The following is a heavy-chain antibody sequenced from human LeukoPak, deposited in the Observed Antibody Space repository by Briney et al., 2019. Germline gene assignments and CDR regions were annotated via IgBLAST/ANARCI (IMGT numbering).Heavy chain of an antibody. CDR2: VDPEDGET. D-gene: IGHD3-3*01. CDR3: ATEIRYGITIFGVVRIHNWFDP. J-gene: IGHJ5*02. Sequence: ASVKVSCKVSGYTFTDYYMHWVQQAPGKGLEWMGLVDPEDGETIYAEKFQGRVTITVDTSTDTAYMELSSLRSEDTAVYYCATEIRYGITIFGVVRIHNWFDPWGQGTLVTVSS. CDR1: GYTFTDYY. V-gene: IGHV1-69-2*01.